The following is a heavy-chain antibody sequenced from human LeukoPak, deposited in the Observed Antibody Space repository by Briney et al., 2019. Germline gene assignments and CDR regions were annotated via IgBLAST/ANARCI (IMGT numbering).Heavy chain of an antibody. CDR2: ISYDGSNK. CDR3: ARGSPPDY. V-gene: IGHV3-30-3*01. Sequence: GGSLRLSCAASGLTFSGYAMYGVRQAPGKGLEWGAVISYDGSNKYYADSVKGRITISRDNSKNTLYLQMNSLRTEDTAVYYCARGSPPDYWGQGTLVTVSS. CDR1: GLTFSGYA. J-gene: IGHJ4*02.